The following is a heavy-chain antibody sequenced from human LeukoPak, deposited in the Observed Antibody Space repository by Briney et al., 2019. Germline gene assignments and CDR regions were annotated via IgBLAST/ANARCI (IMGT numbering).Heavy chain of an antibody. V-gene: IGHV4-30-4*01. CDR2: IYYSGRT. Sequence: PSETLSLTCTVSGGSLSSGDYYWSWIRQPLGKGLEWIGYIYYSGRTYYNPSLKSRVTISVDTSKNQFSLKLSSVTAADTAVYYCARGRGWQLLWDGYYFDYWGQGTLVTVSS. CDR3: ARGRGWQLLWDGYYFDY. D-gene: IGHD2-15*01. J-gene: IGHJ4*02. CDR1: GGSLSSGDYY.